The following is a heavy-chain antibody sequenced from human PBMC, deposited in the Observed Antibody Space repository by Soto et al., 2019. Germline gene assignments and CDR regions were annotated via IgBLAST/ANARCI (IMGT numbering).Heavy chain of an antibody. Sequence: GGSLRLSCAASGFTFTNYNMNWVRHAPGKGLEWVSYISSRSGTIYYADSVRGRFTISRDNAKNSLYLQMNSLRAEDTAVYYCAKGPDCSGGSCYYNWFDPWGQGTLVTVSS. D-gene: IGHD2-15*01. J-gene: IGHJ5*02. CDR3: AKGPDCSGGSCYYNWFDP. V-gene: IGHV3-48*01. CDR1: GFTFTNYN. CDR2: ISSRSGTI.